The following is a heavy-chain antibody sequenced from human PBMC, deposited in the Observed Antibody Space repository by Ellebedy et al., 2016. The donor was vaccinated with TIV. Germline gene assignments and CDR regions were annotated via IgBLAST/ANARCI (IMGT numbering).Heavy chain of an antibody. CDR2: INPNSGGT. J-gene: IGHJ4*02. CDR1: GYTFTGYY. Sequence: ASVKVSCXASGYTFTGYYMHWVRQAPGQGLEWMGWINPNSGGTNYAQKFQGWVTMARDTSISTAYMELNRLRSDDTAVYYCAREADTGYYFDYWGQGTLVTVSS. CDR3: AREADTGYYFDY. V-gene: IGHV1-2*04. D-gene: IGHD1-1*01.